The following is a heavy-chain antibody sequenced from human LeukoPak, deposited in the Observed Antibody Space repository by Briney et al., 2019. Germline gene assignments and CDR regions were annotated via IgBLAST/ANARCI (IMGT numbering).Heavy chain of an antibody. CDR1: GGTFSSYA. CDR2: TIPIFGTA. Sequence: SVKVSCKASGGTFSSYAISWVRQAPGQGLEWMGGTIPIFGTANYAQKFQGRVTITTDESTSTAYTELSSLRSEDTAVYYCARLCNGVGCGWFDPWGQGTLVTVSS. J-gene: IGHJ5*02. D-gene: IGHD2-15*01. V-gene: IGHV1-69*05. CDR3: ARLCNGVGCGWFDP.